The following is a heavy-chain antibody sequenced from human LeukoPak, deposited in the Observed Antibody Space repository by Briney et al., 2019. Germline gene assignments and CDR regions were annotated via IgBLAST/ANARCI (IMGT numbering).Heavy chain of an antibody. J-gene: IGHJ4*02. CDR1: GFTFSSYA. CDR2: ISYDGSNK. D-gene: IGHD6-19*01. CDR3: ARAYSSGWYPRWMDY. Sequence: GGSLRLSRAASGFTFSSYAMHWVRQAPGKGLEWVAVISYDGSNKYYADSVKGRFTISRDNSKNTLYLQMNSLRAEDTAVYYCARAYSSGWYPRWMDYWGQGTLVTVSS. V-gene: IGHV3-30-3*01.